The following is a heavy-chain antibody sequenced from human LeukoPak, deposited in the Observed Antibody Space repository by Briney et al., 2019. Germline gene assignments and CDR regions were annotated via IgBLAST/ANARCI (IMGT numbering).Heavy chain of an antibody. D-gene: IGHD6-19*01. J-gene: IGHJ4*02. CDR2: IIPIFGTA. Sequence: SVKVSCKASGGTFSSYAISWVRQAPGQGLEWMGGIIPIFGTANYAQKFQGRVTITADESTSTAYMELSSLRSEDTAVYYCARDPGIAVAGMILYYFDYWGQGTLVTVSS. CDR3: ARDPGIAVAGMILYYFDY. CDR1: GGTFSSYA. V-gene: IGHV1-69*13.